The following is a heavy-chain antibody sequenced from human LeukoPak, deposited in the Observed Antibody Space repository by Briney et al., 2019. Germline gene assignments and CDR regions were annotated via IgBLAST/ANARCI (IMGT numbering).Heavy chain of an antibody. CDR1: GVSIRSSTYY. CDR2: VYYSGST. D-gene: IGHD5-12*01. Sequence: PSETLSLTCTVSGVSIRSSTYYWGWIRQPPGKGLDWIGNVYYSGSTYYNPSLKSPVTISVDTSKNQISLKLNSVTAADTAVYYCARQAISGYDPPPFDSWGQGTLVTVSS. J-gene: IGHJ4*02. V-gene: IGHV4-39*01. CDR3: ARQAISGYDPPPFDS.